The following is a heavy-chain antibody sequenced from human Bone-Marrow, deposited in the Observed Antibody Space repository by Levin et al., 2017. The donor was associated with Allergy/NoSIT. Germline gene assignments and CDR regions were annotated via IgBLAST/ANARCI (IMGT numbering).Heavy chain of an antibody. CDR3: ARDGRYYGSGRNLDFDY. CDR1: GGSFSGYY. CDR2: INHSGST. V-gene: IGHV4-34*01. Sequence: SETLSLTCAVYGGSFSGYYWSWIRQPPGKGLEWIGEINHSGSTNYNPSLKSRVTISVDTSKNQFSLKLSSVTAADTAVYYCARDGRYYGSGRNLDFDYWGQGTLVTVSS. J-gene: IGHJ4*02. D-gene: IGHD3-10*01.